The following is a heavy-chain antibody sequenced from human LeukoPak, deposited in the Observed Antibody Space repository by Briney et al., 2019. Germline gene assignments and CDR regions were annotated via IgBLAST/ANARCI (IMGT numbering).Heavy chain of an antibody. Sequence: LSLTCAVYGGSFSGYYWSWIRQPPGKGLEWVSGISWNSGSIGYADSVKGRFTISRDNAKNSLYLQMNSLRAEDTALYYCAKGPAKDLWYFDLWGRGTLVTVSS. V-gene: IGHV3-9*01. CDR1: GGSFSGYY. CDR2: ISWNSGSI. CDR3: AKGPAKDLWYFDL. J-gene: IGHJ2*01. D-gene: IGHD2-15*01.